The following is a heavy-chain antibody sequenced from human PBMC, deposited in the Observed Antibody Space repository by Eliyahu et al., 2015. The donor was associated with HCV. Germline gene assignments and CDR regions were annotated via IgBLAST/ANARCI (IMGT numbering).Heavy chain of an antibody. D-gene: IGHD4-17*01. CDR2: ISRDGSIT. CDR1: GFTFSNYW. J-gene: IGHJ4*02. V-gene: IGHV3-74*01. Sequence: EVQLVESGGGLVQPGGSLRLSCATSGFTFSNYWMHWVRQAPGKGLVWVSRISRDGSITGYADSVKGRFTVSRDNAKNTLYMQMNSLRAEDTAVYYCARDLTLKYDDYEDYWGQGTLVTVSS. CDR3: ARDLTLKYDDYEDY.